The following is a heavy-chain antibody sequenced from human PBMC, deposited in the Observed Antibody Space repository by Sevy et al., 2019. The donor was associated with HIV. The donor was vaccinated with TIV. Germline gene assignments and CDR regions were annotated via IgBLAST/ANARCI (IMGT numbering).Heavy chain of an antibody. D-gene: IGHD5-18*01. J-gene: IGHJ4*01. V-gene: IGHV3-7*01. Sequence: GGSLRLSCAASGFTFSVYWMSWVRQAPGKGLEWVATMKEDGSDKDYVDSVKGRFTISRDNAKNSLYLQMNSLRAGDTAVYYCVGEGVGGYSYSLDQWGLGTLVTVSS. CDR1: GFTFSVYW. CDR2: MKEDGSDK. CDR3: VGEGVGGYSYSLDQ.